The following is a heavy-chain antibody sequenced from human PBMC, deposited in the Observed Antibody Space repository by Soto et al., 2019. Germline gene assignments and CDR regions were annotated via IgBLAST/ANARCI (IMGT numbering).Heavy chain of an antibody. CDR3: AREGGIVGATAADY. Sequence: PSETLSLTCTVSGGSISSGGYYWSWIRQHLGKGLEWIGYIYYSGSTYYNPSLKSRVTISVDTSKNQFSLKLSSVTAADTAVYYCAREGGIVGATAADYWGQGTLVTVS. V-gene: IGHV4-31*03. D-gene: IGHD1-26*01. CDR2: IYYSGST. CDR1: GGSISSGGYY. J-gene: IGHJ4*02.